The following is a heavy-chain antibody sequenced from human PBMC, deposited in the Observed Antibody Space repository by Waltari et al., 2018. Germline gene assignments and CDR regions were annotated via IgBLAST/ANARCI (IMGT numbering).Heavy chain of an antibody. V-gene: IGHV1-69*13. Sequence: QVQLVQSGDEVKKPGSSVKVSCKASGGPFSSYAISWVRQSPGQGLEWMGRIIPIFGTANYAQKFQGRVTITADKSTSTAYMELSSLRSEDTAVYYCALREEMATITRIFDYWGQGTLVTVSS. J-gene: IGHJ4*02. CDR3: ALREEMATITRIFDY. D-gene: IGHD5-12*01. CDR1: GGPFSSYA. CDR2: IIPIFGTA.